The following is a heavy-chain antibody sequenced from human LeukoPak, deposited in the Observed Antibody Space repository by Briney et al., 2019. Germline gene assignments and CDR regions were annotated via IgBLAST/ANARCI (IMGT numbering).Heavy chain of an antibody. Sequence: QPGGSLRLSCAASGFTFDDYAMHWVRQAPGKGLEWVSLICGDGGSTYYADSVKGRFTISRDNSKNSLYLQMNSLRTEDTALYYCAKDGDYDFWSGYFYYFDYWGQGTLVTVSS. J-gene: IGHJ4*02. CDR1: GFTFDDYA. CDR2: ICGDGGST. D-gene: IGHD3-3*01. V-gene: IGHV3-43*02. CDR3: AKDGDYDFWSGYFYYFDY.